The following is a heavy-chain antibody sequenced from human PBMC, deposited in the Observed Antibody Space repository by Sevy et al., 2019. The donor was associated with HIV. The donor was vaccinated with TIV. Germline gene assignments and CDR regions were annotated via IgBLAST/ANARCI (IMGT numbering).Heavy chain of an antibody. Sequence: GGSLRLSCAASGFTFSGYGMHWVRQAPGKGLEWVAVIWYDGSNKNNADSVKVRFTISRDNSKNTLNLQMNSLRAEDTAVYYCARRRVGYASSGFFDYWGQGTLVTVSS. CDR3: ARRRVGYASSGFFDY. CDR1: GFTFSGYG. J-gene: IGHJ4*02. D-gene: IGHD3-22*01. V-gene: IGHV3-33*01. CDR2: IWYDGSNK.